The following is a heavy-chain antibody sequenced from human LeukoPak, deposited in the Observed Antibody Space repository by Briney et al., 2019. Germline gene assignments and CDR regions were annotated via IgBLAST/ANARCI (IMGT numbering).Heavy chain of an antibody. J-gene: IGHJ6*03. CDR3: ARERRFWSGYPYPADYYYIDV. V-gene: IGHV4-61*02. CDR1: GGSISSGSYY. D-gene: IGHD3-3*01. Sequence: SQTLSLTCTVSGGSISSGSYYWSWIRQPAGKGLEWIGRIYTSGSTNYNPSLKSRVTISVDTSKNQFSLKLSSVTAADTAVYYCARERRFWSGYPYPADYYYIDVWGKGTTVTVSS. CDR2: IYTSGST.